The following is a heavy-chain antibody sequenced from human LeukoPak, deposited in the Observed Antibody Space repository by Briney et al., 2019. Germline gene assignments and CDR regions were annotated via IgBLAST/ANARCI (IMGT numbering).Heavy chain of an antibody. CDR1: GGSISSYY. CDR3: ARAVSSGWYLDWFDP. D-gene: IGHD6-19*01. V-gene: IGHV4-59*01. J-gene: IGHJ5*02. CDR2: IYYSGST. Sequence: SETLSLTCTVSGGSISSYYWSWIRQPPGKGLEWIGYIYYSGSTNYNPSLKSRVTVSVGTSKNQSSLKLSSVTAADTAVYYCARAVSSGWYLDWFDPWGQGTLVTVSS.